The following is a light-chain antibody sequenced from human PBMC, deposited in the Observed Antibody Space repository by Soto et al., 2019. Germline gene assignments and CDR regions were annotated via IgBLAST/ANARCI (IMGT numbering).Light chain of an antibody. J-gene: IGLJ2*01. CDR3: SSYTSSTTLI. CDR1: SSDIGGYNY. Sequence: QSALTQPASVSGSPEQSITISCTGTSSDIGGYNYVSWYQQNPGKAPKLMIYNVSNRPSGVSNRFSASKSGNTASLTISGLQAEDEADYYCSSYTSSTTLIFGGGTKVTVL. V-gene: IGLV2-14*01. CDR2: NVS.